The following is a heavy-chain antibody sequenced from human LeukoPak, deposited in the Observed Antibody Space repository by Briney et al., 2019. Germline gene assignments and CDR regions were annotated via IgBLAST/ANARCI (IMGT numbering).Heavy chain of an antibody. D-gene: IGHD2-2*01. V-gene: IGHV3-9*01. Sequence: GGSLRLSCAASGFTFDDYAMHWVRQAPGKGLEWVSGISWNSGSIGYADSVKGRFTISRDNAKNPLYLQMNSLRAEDTAVYYCARAVIVPAATLDKFDPWGQGTLVTVSS. CDR3: ARAVIVPAATLDKFDP. CDR1: GFTFDDYA. J-gene: IGHJ5*02. CDR2: ISWNSGSI.